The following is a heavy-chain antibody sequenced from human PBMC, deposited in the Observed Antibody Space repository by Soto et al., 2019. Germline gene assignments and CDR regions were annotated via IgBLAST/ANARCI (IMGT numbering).Heavy chain of an antibody. CDR2: IYNDGRT. Sequence: EVQVVESGGGLVQPGGSLRLSCAASGFNVSRNYMAWVRLAPGRGLEWVSFIYNDGRTADADSVKGRFIISKDQSKNTLSLQMNSLRVEDTAVYYCARSTPIAMGESLDIWGRGTAVIFSS. J-gene: IGHJ3*02. CDR1: GFNVSRNY. V-gene: IGHV3-66*01. D-gene: IGHD2-15*01. CDR3: ARSTPIAMGESLDI.